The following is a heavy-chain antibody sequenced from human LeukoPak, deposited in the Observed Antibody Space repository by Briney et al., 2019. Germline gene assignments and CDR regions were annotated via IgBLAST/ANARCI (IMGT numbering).Heavy chain of an antibody. V-gene: IGHV1-2*06. D-gene: IGHD6-13*01. CDR1: GYTFTAFY. CDR3: ARGYSSSWLDY. Sequence: GASVKVSCTASGYTFTAFYMHWVRQASGQGLEWMGRINPNSGGTKYAQKFQGRVTMTTDTSINTAYLELSRLRSDDTAVYYCARGYSSSWLDYWGQGTLVTVSS. CDR2: INPNSGGT. J-gene: IGHJ4*02.